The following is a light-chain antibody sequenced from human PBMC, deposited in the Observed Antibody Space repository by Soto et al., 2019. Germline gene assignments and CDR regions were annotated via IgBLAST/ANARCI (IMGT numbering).Light chain of an antibody. J-gene: IGKJ1*01. V-gene: IGKV1-5*03. CDR1: QSINSW. Sequence: DIQMTQSPSTLSASVGDRVTITCRASQSINSWLAWYQQKPGKAPKLLIYKASSLESGVPSRFSGSGSGTEFTLTISSLQPEDFATYYCQQSHTYSSFGQGTKGEIK. CDR3: QQSHTYSS. CDR2: KAS.